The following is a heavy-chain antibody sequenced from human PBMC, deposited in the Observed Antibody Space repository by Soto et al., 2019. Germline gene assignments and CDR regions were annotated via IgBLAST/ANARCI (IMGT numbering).Heavy chain of an antibody. CDR2: IWYDGSNK. J-gene: IGHJ6*03. Sequence: GGSLRLSCAASGFTFSSYGMHWVRQAPGKGLEWVAVIWYDGSNKYYADSVKGRFTISRDNSKNTLYLQMNSLRAEDTAVYYCAREVVGQLVLYYMDVWGKGTTVTVSS. V-gene: IGHV3-33*01. CDR3: AREVVGQLVLYYMDV. D-gene: IGHD6-6*01. CDR1: GFTFSSYG.